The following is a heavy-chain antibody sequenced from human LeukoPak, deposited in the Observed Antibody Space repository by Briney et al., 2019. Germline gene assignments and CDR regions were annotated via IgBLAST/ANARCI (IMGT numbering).Heavy chain of an antibody. CDR1: GFTFSSYA. CDR3: VKDNEMLGNYYDSSGYYSVDY. D-gene: IGHD3-22*01. V-gene: IGHV3-23*01. Sequence: GGSLRLSCSASGFTFSSYAMSWVRQAPGKGLEWVSASSGSGGSTYYADSVKGRFTISRDNSKNTLYLQMNSLRAEDTAVYYCVKDNEMLGNYYDSSGYYSVDYWGQGTLVTVSS. J-gene: IGHJ4*02. CDR2: SSGSGGST.